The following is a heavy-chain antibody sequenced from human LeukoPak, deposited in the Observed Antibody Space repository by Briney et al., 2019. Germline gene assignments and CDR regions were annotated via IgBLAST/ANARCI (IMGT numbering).Heavy chain of an antibody. D-gene: IGHD2/OR15-2a*01. Sequence: GGSLRLSCAASGFTFDDYAMHWVRQAPGKGLEWVSGISWNSGSIGYADSVKGRFTISRDNAKNSLYLQMNSLRAEDTALYYCAKDIASMPGGSGWFDPWGQGTLVTVSS. CDR3: AKDIASMPGGSGWFDP. CDR2: ISWNSGSI. J-gene: IGHJ5*02. V-gene: IGHV3-9*01. CDR1: GFTFDDYA.